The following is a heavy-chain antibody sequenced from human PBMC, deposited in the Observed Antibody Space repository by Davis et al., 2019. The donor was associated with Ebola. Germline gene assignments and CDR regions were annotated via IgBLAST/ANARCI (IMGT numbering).Heavy chain of an antibody. CDR3: ARDRDRGLPPP. CDR1: GFIFSSYW. V-gene: IGHV3-74*01. CDR2: INNDGSGT. Sequence: GESLKISCAASGFIFSSYWMSWVRQAPGKGLVWVSRINNDGSGTSYADSVKGRFTISRDNAKNTLYLQMNSLRVEDTAVYYCARDRDRGLPPPWGQGTLVTVSS. J-gene: IGHJ5*02. D-gene: IGHD1-26*01.